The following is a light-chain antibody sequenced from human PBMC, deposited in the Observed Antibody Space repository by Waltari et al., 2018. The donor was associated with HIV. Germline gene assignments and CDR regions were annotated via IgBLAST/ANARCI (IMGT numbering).Light chain of an antibody. CDR1: SSDVGGYDY. J-gene: IGLJ2*01. Sequence: QSVLTQPAAVSGSPGQSIAVSCTGTSSDVGGYDYVSWYQPHPDKAPKLLIYEVRSRPSGVSDRFSGAKSGNTASLTISGLQPEDEADYYCSSFTDNRAVIFGGGTKLTVL. CDR2: EVR. CDR3: SSFTDNRAVI. V-gene: IGLV2-14*03.